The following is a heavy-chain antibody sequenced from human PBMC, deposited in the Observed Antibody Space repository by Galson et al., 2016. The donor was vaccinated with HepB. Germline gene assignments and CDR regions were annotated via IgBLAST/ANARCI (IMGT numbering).Heavy chain of an antibody. D-gene: IGHD2-15*01. CDR3: ASDSIVGCRAGGGTAV. CDR1: GFIFNDYH. Sequence: SLRLSCAASGFIFNDYHMAWIRQAPGRGPEWVSQIRDSGDFPYYADSVRGRFTISRDNAKNLIFLQMTSLRVEDTAIYYCASDSIVGCRAGGGTAVWGRGTSVIVFS. V-gene: IGHV3-11*01. J-gene: IGHJ6*02. CDR2: IRDSGDFP.